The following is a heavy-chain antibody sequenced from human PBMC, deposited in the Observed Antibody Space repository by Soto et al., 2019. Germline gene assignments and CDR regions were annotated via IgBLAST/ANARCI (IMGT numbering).Heavy chain of an antibody. J-gene: IGHJ4*02. V-gene: IGHV3-48*01. CDR3: VRGRYSCGWFPY. Sequence: GSLRLSCAASGFTFSSYSMNWVRQAPGKGLEWVSYISSSSSNIYYADSVKGRFTISRDNAKNSLYLQMNSLRAEDTAVYYCVRGRYSCGWFPYWGQGTLVTVSS. CDR2: ISSSSSNI. D-gene: IGHD6-19*01. CDR1: GFTFSSYS.